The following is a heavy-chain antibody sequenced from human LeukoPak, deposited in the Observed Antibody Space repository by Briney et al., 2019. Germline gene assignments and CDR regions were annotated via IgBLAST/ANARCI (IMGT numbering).Heavy chain of an antibody. J-gene: IGHJ4*02. CDR1: GFTFSNYW. Sequence: GGSLRLSCAASGFTFSNYWMHWVRQAPGKGLVWVSRINSDGINTSYADSVKGRFTISRDNAKNTLNLQMNSLRAEDTAVYYCARHDDIPPSYWGQGTLVTVSS. CDR3: ARHDDIPPSY. V-gene: IGHV3-74*01. D-gene: IGHD3-9*01. CDR2: INSDGINT.